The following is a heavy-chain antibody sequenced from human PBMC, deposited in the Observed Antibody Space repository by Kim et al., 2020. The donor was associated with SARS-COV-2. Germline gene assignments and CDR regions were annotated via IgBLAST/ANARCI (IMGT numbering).Heavy chain of an antibody. D-gene: IGHD6-13*01. CDR2: ISYDGSHI. J-gene: IGHJ4*02. Sequence: GGSLRLSCAASGFTFSDYGMHWVRQAPGKGLEWVALISYDGSHIYYADSVKGRFTISRDDSKNTLYLQMDSLRNEDTAVYYCAKDRSSSWSFDYWGQGTLVTVSS. V-gene: IGHV3-30*18. CDR1: GFTFSDYG. CDR3: AKDRSSSWSFDY.